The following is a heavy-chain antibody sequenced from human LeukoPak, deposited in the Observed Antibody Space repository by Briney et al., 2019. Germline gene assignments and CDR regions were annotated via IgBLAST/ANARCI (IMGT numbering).Heavy chain of an antibody. D-gene: IGHD6-13*01. V-gene: IGHV3-30*04. CDR2: ISYDGSNK. J-gene: IGHJ4*02. Sequence: GGSLRLSCAASGFTFSSYAMHWVRQAPGKGLEWVAVISYDGSNKYYADSVKGRFTISRDNSKNTLYLQMNSLRAEDTAVYYCARGYEAAAGRVFDYWGQGTLVTVSS. CDR1: GFTFSSYA. CDR3: ARGYEAAAGRVFDY.